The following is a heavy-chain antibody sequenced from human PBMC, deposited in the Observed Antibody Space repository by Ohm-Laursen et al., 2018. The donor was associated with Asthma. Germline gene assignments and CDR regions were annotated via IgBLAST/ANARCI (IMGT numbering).Heavy chain of an antibody. J-gene: IGHJ4*02. D-gene: IGHD1-26*01. CDR1: GFTFSTYW. CDR2: IRSKAYGGTT. Sequence: RSLRLSCSASGFTFSTYWMTWVRQAPGKGLEWVGFIRSKAYGGTTEYAASVKGRFTISRDDSKSIAYLQMNSLKTEDTAVYYCTSMLGGSYHADYWGQGSLVTVSS. CDR3: TSMLGGSYHADY. V-gene: IGHV3-49*04.